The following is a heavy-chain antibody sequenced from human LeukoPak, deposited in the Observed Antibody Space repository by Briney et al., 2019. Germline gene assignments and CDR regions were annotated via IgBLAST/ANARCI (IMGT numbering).Heavy chain of an antibody. V-gene: IGHV1-18*01. Sequence: ASVKVSCKASGYTFTSYGNSWVRQAPGQGLEWMGWISAYNGNTNYAQKLQGRVTMTTDTSTSTAYMELRSLRADDTAVYYCARAGLLWFGDYAFDIWGQGTMVTVSS. CDR1: GYTFTSYG. J-gene: IGHJ3*02. CDR2: ISAYNGNT. D-gene: IGHD3-10*01. CDR3: ARAGLLWFGDYAFDI.